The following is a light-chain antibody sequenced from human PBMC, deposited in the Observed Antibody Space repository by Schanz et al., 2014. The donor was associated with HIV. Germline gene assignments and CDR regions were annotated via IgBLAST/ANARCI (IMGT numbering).Light chain of an antibody. V-gene: IGKV4-1*01. CDR1: QSLLYSSHNKHC. CDR2: WAS. CDR3: QQYYTTPQA. J-gene: IGKJ1*01. Sequence: DIVMTQSPDSLAVSLGERATINCKSSQSLLYSSHNKHCLAWYQQKPGQPPKLLIYWASTRESGVPDRISGSGSGTDFTLTISSLQAEDVAVYYCQQYYTTPQAFGQGTKVQIK.